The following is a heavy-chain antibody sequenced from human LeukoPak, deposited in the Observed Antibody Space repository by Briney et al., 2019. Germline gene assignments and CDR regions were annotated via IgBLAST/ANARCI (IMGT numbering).Heavy chain of an antibody. CDR2: IYTSGST. Sequence: SETLSLTCAVYGGSFSGYYWSWIRQPAGKGLEWIGRIYTSGSTNYNPSLKSRVTMSVDTSKNQFSLKLSSVTAADTAVYYCARDPYVFAFDIWGQGTMVTVSS. CDR3: ARDPYVFAFDI. CDR1: GGSFSGYY. J-gene: IGHJ3*02. D-gene: IGHD3-16*01. V-gene: IGHV4-4*07.